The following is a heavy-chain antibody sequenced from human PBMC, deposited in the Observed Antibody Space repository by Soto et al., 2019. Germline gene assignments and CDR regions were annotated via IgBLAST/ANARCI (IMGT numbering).Heavy chain of an antibody. CDR1: GFLFKNYE. J-gene: IGHJ4*02. CDR3: ARDSVGCFDY. CDR2: ISSSSSTI. V-gene: IGHV3-48*02. Sequence: GGSLRLSCAASGFLFKNYEVDWVRQAPGKGPEWVSYISSSSSTIYYADSVKGRFTISRDNAKNSLYLQMNSLRDEDTAVYYCARDSVGCFDYWGQGTLVTVSS. D-gene: IGHD2-15*01.